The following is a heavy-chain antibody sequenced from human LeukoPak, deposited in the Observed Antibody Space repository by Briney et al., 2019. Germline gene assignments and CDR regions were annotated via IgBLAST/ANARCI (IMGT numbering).Heavy chain of an antibody. D-gene: IGHD2-21*01. J-gene: IGHJ6*02. Sequence: GGSLRLSCAASGFTFDDYAMHWVRQVPGKGLEWVSGISWNSGSIGYADSVKGRFTISRDNAKNSLYLQMNSLRAEDTALYYCAKDWGDKGRDDYYYGMDVWGQGTTVTVSS. CDR2: ISWNSGSI. V-gene: IGHV3-9*01. CDR3: AKDWGDKGRDDYYYGMDV. CDR1: GFTFDDYA.